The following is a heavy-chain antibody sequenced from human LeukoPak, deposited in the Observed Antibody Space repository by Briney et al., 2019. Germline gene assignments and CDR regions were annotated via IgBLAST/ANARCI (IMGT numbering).Heavy chain of an antibody. CDR1: GFIFSSYW. D-gene: IGHD6-19*01. J-gene: IGHJ4*02. V-gene: IGHV3-7*03. CDR3: AKDLSSGWPYSFDY. Sequence: GGSLRLSCTASGFIFSSYWMSWVRQAPGKGLEWVANIKQDGSEKYYVDSVKGRFTISRDNAKNSLYLQMNSLRAEDTAVYYCAKDLSSGWPYSFDYRGQGTLVTVSS. CDR2: IKQDGSEK.